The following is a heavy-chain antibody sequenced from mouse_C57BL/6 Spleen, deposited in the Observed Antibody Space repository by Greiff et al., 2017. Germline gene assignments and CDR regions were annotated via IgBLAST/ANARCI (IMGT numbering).Heavy chain of an antibody. CDR2: IYPGSGNT. CDR3: ASSSPRSTVVAHHAMDY. D-gene: IGHD1-1*01. Sequence: QVQLQQSGPELVKPGASVKISCKASGYSFTSYYIHWVKQRPGQGLEWIGWIYPGSGNTKYNEKFKGKATLTADTSSSTAYMQLSSLTSEDSAVYYCASSSPRSTVVAHHAMDYWGQGTSVTVSS. V-gene: IGHV1-66*01. J-gene: IGHJ4*01. CDR1: GYSFTSYY.